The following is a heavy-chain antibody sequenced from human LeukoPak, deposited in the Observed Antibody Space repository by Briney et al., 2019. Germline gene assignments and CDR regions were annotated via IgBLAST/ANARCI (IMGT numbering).Heavy chain of an antibody. CDR2: IIAIFGTA. CDR1: GGTFSSYA. V-gene: IGHV1-69*05. J-gene: IGHJ6*03. D-gene: IGHD4-11*01. CDR3: ARDLSSTVYYYYYMDV. Sequence: SVKVSCKASGGTFSSYAISWLRQAPGQGLEWMGVIIAIFGTAKYAQKSQGRVTITTDESTSIAYMELSSLRSEDTAVYYCARDLSSTVYYYYYMDVWGKGTTVTVSS.